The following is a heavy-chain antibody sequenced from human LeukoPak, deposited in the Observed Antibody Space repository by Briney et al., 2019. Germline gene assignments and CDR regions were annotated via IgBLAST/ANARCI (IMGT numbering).Heavy chain of an antibody. Sequence: GESLKISCKGSGYSFTSYWIGWVRQMPGKGLEWMGILYPDDSDTRYSPSFQGQVTISADKSISTAYLQWSSLKASDTAMYYCAVSGYYDSSGYQSFDYWGQGTLVTVSS. D-gene: IGHD3-22*01. J-gene: IGHJ4*02. V-gene: IGHV5-51*01. CDR2: LYPDDSDT. CDR3: AVSGYYDSSGYQSFDY. CDR1: GYSFTSYW.